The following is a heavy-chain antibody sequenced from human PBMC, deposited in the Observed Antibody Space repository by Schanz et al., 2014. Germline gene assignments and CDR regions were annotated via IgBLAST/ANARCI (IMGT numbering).Heavy chain of an antibody. J-gene: IGHJ6*02. Sequence: QVQLVESGGGVVQPGRSLRLSCAASGFTFSSYAMHWVRQAPGKGLEWVAFISYDGNEKHYPDSVKGRFTISRDNSKNTLYLQMNSLRAEDAAVYRCARDKNYDDSAEYGMDVWGQGTTVTVSS. CDR3: ARDKNYDDSAEYGMDV. V-gene: IGHV3-30*14. D-gene: IGHD3-22*01. CDR2: ISYDGNEK. CDR1: GFTFSSYA.